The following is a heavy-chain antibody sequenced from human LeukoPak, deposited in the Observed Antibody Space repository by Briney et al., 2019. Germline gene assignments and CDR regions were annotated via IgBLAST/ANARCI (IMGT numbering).Heavy chain of an antibody. CDR2: ISSSSSYI. Sequence: GGSLRLSCVASGFTFSSYSMNWVRQAPGKGLEWVSSISSSSSYIYYADSVKGRFTISRDNSKNTLYLQMNSLRAEDTAVYYCARDLFWNDGFDYYYYYGMDVWGQGTTVTVSS. CDR1: GFTFSSYS. CDR3: ARDLFWNDGFDYYYYYGMDV. J-gene: IGHJ6*02. D-gene: IGHD1-1*01. V-gene: IGHV3-21*01.